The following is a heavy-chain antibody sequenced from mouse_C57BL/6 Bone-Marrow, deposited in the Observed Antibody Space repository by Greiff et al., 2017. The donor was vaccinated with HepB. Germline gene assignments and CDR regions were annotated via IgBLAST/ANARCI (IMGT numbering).Heavy chain of an antibody. Sequence: QVQLQQPGAELVKPGASVKMSCKASGYTFTSYWITWVKQRPGQGLEWIGDIYPGSGSTNYNEKFKSKATLTVDTSSSTAYMQFSSLTSEDSAVYYCARPPPFYGSSYVGDYWGQGTTLTVTS. CDR1: GYTFTSYW. D-gene: IGHD1-1*01. J-gene: IGHJ2*01. CDR3: ARPPPFYGSSYVGDY. V-gene: IGHV1-55*01. CDR2: IYPGSGST.